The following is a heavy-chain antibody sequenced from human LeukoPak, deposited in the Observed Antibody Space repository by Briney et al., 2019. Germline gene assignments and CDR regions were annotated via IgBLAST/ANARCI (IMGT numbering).Heavy chain of an antibody. V-gene: IGHV3-7*01. Sequence: GGSLRLSCAASGFTFSSYWMSWVRQAPGKGLEWVANIKKDGSEKRYVDSVKGRFTISRDNAENSLYLQMNSLRAEDTAVYYCAREGGSGWYSGWFDPWGQGTLVTVSS. J-gene: IGHJ5*02. CDR3: AREGGSGWYSGWFDP. D-gene: IGHD6-19*01. CDR1: GFTFSSYW. CDR2: IKKDGSEK.